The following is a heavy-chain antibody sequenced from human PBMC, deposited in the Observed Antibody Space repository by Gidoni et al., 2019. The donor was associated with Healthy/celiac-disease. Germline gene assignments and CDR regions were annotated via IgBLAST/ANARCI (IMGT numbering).Heavy chain of an antibody. V-gene: IGHV4-31*03. Sequence: QVQLQESGPGLVKPSQTMSLTCTVSGGSISSGGYYWSWIRQHPGKGLEWIGYIYYSGNTDYNPSLKSRFTISVYTSKNQFSLKLSSVTAADTAVYYCARTGYYGSGSYFDFWGQGTLVTFSS. CDR2: IYYSGNT. CDR1: GGSISSGGYY. D-gene: IGHD3-10*01. J-gene: IGHJ4*02. CDR3: ARTGYYGSGSYFDF.